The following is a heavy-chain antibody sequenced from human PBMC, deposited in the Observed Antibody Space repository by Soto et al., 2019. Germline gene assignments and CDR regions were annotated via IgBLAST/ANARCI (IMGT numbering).Heavy chain of an antibody. CDR3: AGGEGELLHGHFDY. J-gene: IGHJ4*02. CDR2: IYYSGST. CDR1: GGSISSGGYY. V-gene: IGHV4-31*03. D-gene: IGHD1-26*01. Sequence: PSETLSLTCTVSGGSISSGGYYWSWIRQHPGKGLEWIGYIYYSGSTYYNPSLKSRVTISVDTSKNQFSLKLSSVTAADTAVYYCAGGEGELLHGHFDYWGQGTLVTVSS.